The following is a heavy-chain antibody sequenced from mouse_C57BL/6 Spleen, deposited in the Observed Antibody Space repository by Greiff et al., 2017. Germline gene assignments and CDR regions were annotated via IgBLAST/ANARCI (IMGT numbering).Heavy chain of an antibody. CDR3: ASSPFDY. J-gene: IGHJ2*01. CDR1: GYTFTSYW. Sequence: QVQLQQPGAELVKPGASVKLSCKASGYTFTSYWMQWVKQRPGQGLEWIGEIDPSDSYTNYNQKFKGKATLTVDTSSSTAYMQLSSLTSEDSAVYYCASSPFDYWGQGTTLTVSS. V-gene: IGHV1-50*01. CDR2: IDPSDSYT.